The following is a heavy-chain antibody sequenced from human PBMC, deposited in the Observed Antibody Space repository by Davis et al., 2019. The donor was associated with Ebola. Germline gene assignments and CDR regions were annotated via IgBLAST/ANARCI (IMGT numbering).Heavy chain of an antibody. V-gene: IGHV4-59*01. Sequence: SETLSLTCAVFGGPFTGYYWSWIRQPPGKGLEWIGYIYYSGSTNYNPSLKSRVTISVDTSKNQFSLKLSSVTAADTAVYYCARVGGYSYGYEYNYYGMDVWGQGTTVTVSS. CDR1: GGPFTGYY. D-gene: IGHD5-18*01. CDR2: IYYSGST. CDR3: ARVGGYSYGYEYNYYGMDV. J-gene: IGHJ6*02.